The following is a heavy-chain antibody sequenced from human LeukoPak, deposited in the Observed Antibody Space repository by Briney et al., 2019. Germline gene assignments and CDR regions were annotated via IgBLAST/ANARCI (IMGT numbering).Heavy chain of an antibody. CDR1: GISINPYY. CDR3: MKDGPSWGLL. CDR2: IISTTGSA. D-gene: IGHD3-16*01. J-gene: IGHJ4*02. V-gene: IGHV4-4*07. Sequence: PSETLSLTCTASGISINPYYWTWIRQPAGKGLEWIGRIISTTGSANYNPSLKSRVTMSVDTSKNQFSLELTSVTAADTAVYYCMKDGPSWGLLWGLGTLVTVSS.